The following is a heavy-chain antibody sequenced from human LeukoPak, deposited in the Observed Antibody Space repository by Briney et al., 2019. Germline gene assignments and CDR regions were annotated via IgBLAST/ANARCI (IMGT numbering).Heavy chain of an antibody. Sequence: GGSLRLSCAGSGFTFSSYSMNWVRQAPGKGLEWVSSISSSSSYIYYADSVKGRFTISRDNAKNSLYLQMNSLRAEDTAVYYCARESAGGSFDYWGQGTLVTVSS. J-gene: IGHJ4*02. CDR3: ARESAGGSFDY. CDR2: ISSSSSYI. V-gene: IGHV3-21*01. D-gene: IGHD3-16*01. CDR1: GFTFSSYS.